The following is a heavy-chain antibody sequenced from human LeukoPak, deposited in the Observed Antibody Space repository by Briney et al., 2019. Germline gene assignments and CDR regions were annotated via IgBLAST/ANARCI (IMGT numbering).Heavy chain of an antibody. D-gene: IGHD1-1*01. CDR1: GGTFSSYA. Sequence: SVKVSCKASGGTFSSYAISWVRQAPGQGLEWMGRIIPIFGTANYAQKFQGRVTITTDESTSTAYMELRSLRSDDTAVYYCARGGTPGFAFDIWGQGTMVTVSS. V-gene: IGHV1-69*05. J-gene: IGHJ3*02. CDR2: IIPIFGTA. CDR3: ARGGTPGFAFDI.